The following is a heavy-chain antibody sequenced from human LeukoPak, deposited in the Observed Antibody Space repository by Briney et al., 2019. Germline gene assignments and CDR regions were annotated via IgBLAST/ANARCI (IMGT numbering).Heavy chain of an antibody. CDR3: ARDRTDYDFWSGYYRSGYYFDY. V-gene: IGHV1-18*04. CDR2: ISAYNGNT. CDR1: GYTFTGYY. Sequence: ASVKVSCKASGYTFTGYYMHWVRQAPGQGLEWMGWISAYNGNTNYAQKLQGRVTMTTDTSTSTAYMELRSLRSDDTAVYYCARDRTDYDFWSGYYRSGYYFDYWGQGTLVTVSS. J-gene: IGHJ4*02. D-gene: IGHD3-3*01.